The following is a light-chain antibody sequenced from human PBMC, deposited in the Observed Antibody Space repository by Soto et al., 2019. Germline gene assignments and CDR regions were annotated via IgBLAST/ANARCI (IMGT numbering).Light chain of an antibody. Sequence: DIQMTQSPSSLSASVGDSVTITCRGSQSISSYLNWYQQKPGKAPKLLIYAAYSLQSGVPSRFSGSGSGTDFTLTISCLQSEDFATYYCQQYYSYPPFTFGPGTKVDIK. V-gene: IGKV1-39*01. J-gene: IGKJ3*01. CDR3: QQYYSYPPFT. CDR1: QSISSY. CDR2: AAY.